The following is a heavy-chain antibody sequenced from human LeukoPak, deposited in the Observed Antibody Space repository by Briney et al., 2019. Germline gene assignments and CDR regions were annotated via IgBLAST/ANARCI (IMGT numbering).Heavy chain of an antibody. J-gene: IGHJ4*02. CDR1: GFSFSAYG. CDR2: IGGSGATT. V-gene: IGHV3-23*01. Sequence: GGSLRLSCAASGFSFSAYGMNWVRQAPGKGLEWVSAIGGSGATTYYADSVRGRFTISRDNSKNTMYLQMSSLRAEDTAVYYCAKDLYSSRWYGFDYWGQGTLVTVSS. CDR3: AKDLYSSRWYGFDY. D-gene: IGHD6-13*01.